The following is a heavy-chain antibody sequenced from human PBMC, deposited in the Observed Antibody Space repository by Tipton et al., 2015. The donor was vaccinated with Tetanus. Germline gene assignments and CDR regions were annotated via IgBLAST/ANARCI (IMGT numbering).Heavy chain of an antibody. V-gene: IGHV4-31*03. CDR2: IYYSGST. J-gene: IGHJ5*02. CDR1: GGSISSGGYF. CDR3: ARDQGGGRVVRLNWFDP. D-gene: IGHD6-6*01. Sequence: LRLSCTVSGGSISSGGYFWNWIRQYPGKGLEWIGYIYYSGSTYYNPSLKSRVAISVDTSKNQFFLKLSSVTAADTAVYYCARDQGGGRVVRLNWFDPWGQGTLVTVSS.